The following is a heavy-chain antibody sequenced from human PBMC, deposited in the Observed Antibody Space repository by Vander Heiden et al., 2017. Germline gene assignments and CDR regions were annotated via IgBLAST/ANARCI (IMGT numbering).Heavy chain of an antibody. D-gene: IGHD3-3*01. CDR3: TTVDFWSGYYLYYYYGMDV. CDR2: IKSKTDGGTT. J-gene: IGHJ6*02. Sequence: EVQLVESGGGLVKPGGSLRLSCAASGFTFSNAWMSWVRQAPGKGLEWVGRIKSKTDGGTTDYAAPVKGRFTISRDDSKNTLYLQMNSLKTEDTAVYYCTTVDFWSGYYLYYYYGMDVWGQGTTVTVSS. V-gene: IGHV3-15*01. CDR1: GFTFSNAW.